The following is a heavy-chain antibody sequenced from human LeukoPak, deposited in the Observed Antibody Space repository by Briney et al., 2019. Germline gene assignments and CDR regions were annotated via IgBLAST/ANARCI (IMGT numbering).Heavy chain of an antibody. J-gene: IGHJ5*02. CDR2: ISGYNGNT. V-gene: IGHV1-18*01. Sequence: ASVKVSCKASGYTFTSYGISWVRQAPGQGLEWMGWISGYNGNTNYAQKVQGRVTMTTDTSTSTAYMELRSLTSDDTAVYYCARHTGSGSYYNRFINWFDPWGQGTLVTVSS. CDR1: GYTFTSYG. CDR3: ARHTGSGSYYNRFINWFDP. D-gene: IGHD3-10*01.